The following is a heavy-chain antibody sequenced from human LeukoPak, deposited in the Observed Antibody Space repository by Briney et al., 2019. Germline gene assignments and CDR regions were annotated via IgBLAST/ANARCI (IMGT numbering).Heavy chain of an antibody. CDR2: ISGSGGST. D-gene: IGHD4/OR15-4a*01. V-gene: IGHV3-23*01. CDR3: ARESGANFYTVDL. CDR1: GFTFSSYA. Sequence: GGSLRLSCAAPGFTFSSYAMSWVRQAPGKGLEWVSAISGSGGSTYYADSVKGRFTISRDNSKNTLYLQMNSLRDDDTAVYYCARESGANFYTVDLWGQGTLVTVSS. J-gene: IGHJ5*02.